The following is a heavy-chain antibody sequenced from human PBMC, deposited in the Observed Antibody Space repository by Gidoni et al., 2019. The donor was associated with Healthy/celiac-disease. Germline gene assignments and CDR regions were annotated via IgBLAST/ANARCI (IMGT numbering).Heavy chain of an antibody. CDR2: IWYDGSNK. D-gene: IGHD5-12*01. Sequence: QVQLVESGGGVVQPGRSLRLSCAASGFTFSSYGMHWVRQAPGKGLEWVAVIWYDGSNKYYADSVKGRFTISRDNSKNTLYLQMNSLRAEDTAVYYCAREGEEMATHYYYGMDVWGQGTTVTVSS. CDR1: GFTFSSYG. J-gene: IGHJ6*02. CDR3: AREGEEMATHYYYGMDV. V-gene: IGHV3-33*01.